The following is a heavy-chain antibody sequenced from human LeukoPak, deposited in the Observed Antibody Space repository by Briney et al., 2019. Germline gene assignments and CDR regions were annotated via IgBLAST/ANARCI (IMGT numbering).Heavy chain of an antibody. CDR3: ARAYSSGWPDY. CDR1: GGSIRSYY. D-gene: IGHD6-19*01. J-gene: IGHJ4*02. CDR2: IYYSGST. Sequence: PSETLSLTCTVSGGSIRSYYWSWIRQPPGKGLDWIGYIYYSGSTYYNPSLKSRVTISIDTSKNQFSLKLSSVTAADAAVYFCARAYSSGWPDYWGQGTLVTVSS. V-gene: IGHV4-59*01.